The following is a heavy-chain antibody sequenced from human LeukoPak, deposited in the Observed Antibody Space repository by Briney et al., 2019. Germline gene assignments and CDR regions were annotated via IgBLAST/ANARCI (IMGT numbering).Heavy chain of an antibody. V-gene: IGHV4-30-4*01. Sequence: PSETLSLTCTVSGGSISSGDYYWSWIRQPPGKGLEWIGHIYYSGSTYYNPSLKSRVTISVDRSKNQFSLKLSSVTAADTAVHYCARTLYGDYSYNWFDPWGQGTLVTVSS. CDR1: GGSISSGDYY. J-gene: IGHJ5*02. CDR3: ARTLYGDYSYNWFDP. D-gene: IGHD4-17*01. CDR2: IYYSGST.